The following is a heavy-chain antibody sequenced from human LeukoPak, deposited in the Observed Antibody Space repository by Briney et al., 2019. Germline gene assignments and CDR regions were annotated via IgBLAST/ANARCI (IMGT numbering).Heavy chain of an antibody. CDR1: GFTFSDYY. V-gene: IGHV3-11*05. CDR2: ISSSSSYT. CDR3: ARDTTSGSYWGPHNWFDP. D-gene: IGHD1-26*01. Sequence: GGSLRLSCAASGFTFSDYYMSWIRQAPGKGLEWVSYISSSSSYTNYADSVKGRFTISRDNAKNSLYLQMNSLRAEDTAVYYCARDTTSGSYWGPHNWFDPWGQGTLVTVSS. J-gene: IGHJ5*02.